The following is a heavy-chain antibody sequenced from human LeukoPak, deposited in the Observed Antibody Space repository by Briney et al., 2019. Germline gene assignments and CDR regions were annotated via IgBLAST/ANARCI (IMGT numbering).Heavy chain of an antibody. Sequence: GESLKISCKGSGYSFTNYWIGWVRQMPGKGLEWMGIIYPGDSDTKYSPSFQGQVTISADKSISTAYLQWNSLKASDTAMYYCARLVAPRPVDYWGQETLVTVSS. CDR2: IYPGDSDT. V-gene: IGHV5-51*01. D-gene: IGHD6-6*01. CDR1: GYSFTNYW. J-gene: IGHJ4*02. CDR3: ARLVAPRPVDY.